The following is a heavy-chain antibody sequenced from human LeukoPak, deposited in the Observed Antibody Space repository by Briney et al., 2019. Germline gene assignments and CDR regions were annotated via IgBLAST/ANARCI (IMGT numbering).Heavy chain of an antibody. J-gene: IGHJ5*02. CDR2: INPNSGGT. CDR1: GYTFTSYY. D-gene: IGHD3-22*01. Sequence: ASVKVSCKASGYTFTSYYMHWVRQAPGQGLEWMGWINPNSGGTNYAQKFQGRVTMTRDTSISTAYMELSRVRSDDTAVYCCARESTRFEIVGHNWFDPWGEGTLVTVSS. V-gene: IGHV1-2*02. CDR3: ARESTRFEIVGHNWFDP.